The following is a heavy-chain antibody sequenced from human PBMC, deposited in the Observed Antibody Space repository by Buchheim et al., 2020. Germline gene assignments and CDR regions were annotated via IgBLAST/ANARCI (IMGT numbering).Heavy chain of an antibody. D-gene: IGHD3-3*01. CDR1: GGSINSGGYC. V-gene: IGHV4-30-4*08. Sequence: QVQLQESGPGLVNPSQTLSLTCTVSGGSINSGGYCWNWIRQHPGKGLEWIGYIYYSGSTYYNPSLQSRVTISVDTSKNQFSLKLSSVTAADTAVYYFARASTIFGVVIPANWFDPWGQGTL. CDR3: ARASTIFGVVIPANWFDP. CDR2: IYYSGST. J-gene: IGHJ5*02.